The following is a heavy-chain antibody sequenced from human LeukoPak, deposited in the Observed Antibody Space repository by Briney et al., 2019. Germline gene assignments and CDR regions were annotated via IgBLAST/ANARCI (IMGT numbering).Heavy chain of an antibody. CDR1: GGTFSSYA. CDR3: ARGVRVAPYYFDY. V-gene: IGHV1-69*04. J-gene: IGHJ4*02. Sequence: SVKVSCTASGGTFSSYAISWVRQAPGQGLEWMGRIIPILGIANYAQKFQGRVTITADKSTSTAYMELSSLRSEDTAAYYCARGVRVAPYYFDYWGQGTLVTVSS. D-gene: IGHD3-22*01. CDR2: IIPILGIA.